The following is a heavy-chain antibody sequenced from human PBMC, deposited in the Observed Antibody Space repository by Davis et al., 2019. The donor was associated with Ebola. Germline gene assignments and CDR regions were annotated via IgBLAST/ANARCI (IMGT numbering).Heavy chain of an antibody. Sequence: PGGSLRLSCAASGFTFSDYYMSWIRQAPGKGLEWVSYISSSSSYTNYADSVKGRFTISRDNSKNTLDLQMNSLRAEDTAVYYCAKDTGSSSWYDYYGMDVWGQGTTVTVSS. CDR1: GFTFSDYY. CDR2: ISSSSSYT. CDR3: AKDTGSSSWYDYYGMDV. V-gene: IGHV3-11*05. D-gene: IGHD6-13*01. J-gene: IGHJ6*02.